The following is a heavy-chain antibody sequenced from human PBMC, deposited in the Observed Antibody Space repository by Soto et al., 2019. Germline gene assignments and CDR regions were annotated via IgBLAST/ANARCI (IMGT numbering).Heavy chain of an antibody. CDR3: ARGLLKNCVLAATPFYYTAMDV. CDR1: GGTFSTFA. Sequence: QVQLVQSGAEVKKPGASGKVSCKASGGTFSTFAISWVRQAPGQGLEWMGGIIPIFRTTHYAQKFQGTVTITADESTSTAYMELSSLRSADTAVYYCARGLLKNCVLAATPFYYTAMDVWGQGTTVTVSS. D-gene: IGHD2-15*01. CDR2: IIPIFRTT. J-gene: IGHJ6*02. V-gene: IGHV1-69*01.